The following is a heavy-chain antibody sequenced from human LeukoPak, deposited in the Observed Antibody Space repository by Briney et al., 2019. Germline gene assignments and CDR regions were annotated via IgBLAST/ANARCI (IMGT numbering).Heavy chain of an antibody. Sequence: SETLSLTCPVSGGSVSTYYWSWIRQPPGKELECIGYVSHSWNTNCNPYLKSPVTMSLDTSKNHFSLRLTSVNAADTAVYYCARAGSGWPFDYWGQGSLVTVSS. D-gene: IGHD6-19*01. V-gene: IGHV4-59*02. CDR1: GGSVSTYY. CDR2: VSHSWNT. J-gene: IGHJ4*02. CDR3: ARAGSGWPFDY.